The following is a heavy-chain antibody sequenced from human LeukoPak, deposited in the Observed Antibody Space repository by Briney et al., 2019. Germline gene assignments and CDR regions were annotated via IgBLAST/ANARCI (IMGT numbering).Heavy chain of an antibody. Sequence: PSETLSLTCAVYGGSFSGYYWSWIRQPPGKGLEWIGEINHSGSTNYNPSLKSRVTISVDTSKNQFSLKLSSVTAADTAVYYCARDGLIAVAGTPSYYYYYYMDVWGKGTTVTVTS. D-gene: IGHD6-19*01. J-gene: IGHJ6*03. CDR1: GGSFSGYY. CDR2: INHSGST. CDR3: ARDGLIAVAGTPSYYYYYYMDV. V-gene: IGHV4-34*01.